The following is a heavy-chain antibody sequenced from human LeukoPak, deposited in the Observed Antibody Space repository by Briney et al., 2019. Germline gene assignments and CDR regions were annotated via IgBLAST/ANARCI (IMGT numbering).Heavy chain of an antibody. CDR3: ARGGRKTYYYDSSGYDAFDI. Sequence: GSLRLSCAASGFTFSSYDMHWVRPATGKGLEWVSAIGTAGDTYYSGSVKGRFTISRENAKNSLYLQMNSLRAGDTAVYYCARGGRKTYYYDSSGYDAFDIWGQGTMVTVSS. CDR2: IGTAGDT. J-gene: IGHJ3*02. D-gene: IGHD3-22*01. CDR1: GFTFSSYD. V-gene: IGHV3-13*01.